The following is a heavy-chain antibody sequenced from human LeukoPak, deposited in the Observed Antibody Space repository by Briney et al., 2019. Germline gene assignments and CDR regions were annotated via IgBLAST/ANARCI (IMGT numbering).Heavy chain of an antibody. J-gene: IGHJ4*02. CDR2: INHSGST. CDR3: ARGRVVEA. CDR1: GGSFSGYY. Sequence: SETLSLTCAVYGGSFSGYYWSWIRQPPGKGLEWIGEINHSGSTNYNPSLKSRVTIAVDTSKNQFSLQLSSVTAADTAVYYCARGRVVEAWGQGTLVTVSS. D-gene: IGHD3-3*01. V-gene: IGHV4-34*01.